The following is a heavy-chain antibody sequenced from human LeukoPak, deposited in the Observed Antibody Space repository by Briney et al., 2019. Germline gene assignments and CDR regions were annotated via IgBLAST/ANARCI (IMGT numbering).Heavy chain of an antibody. D-gene: IGHD3-10*01. CDR2: INHSGST. CDR3: ARPGEGYYGMHV. J-gene: IGHJ6*02. CDR1: GGSFSGYY. Sequence: SETLSLTCAVYGGSFSGYYWSWIRQPPGKGLKWIGEINHSGSTNYNPSLKSRVTISVDTSKNQFSLKLSSVTAADTAVYYCARPGEGYYGMHVWGQETTVSVSS. V-gene: IGHV4-34*01.